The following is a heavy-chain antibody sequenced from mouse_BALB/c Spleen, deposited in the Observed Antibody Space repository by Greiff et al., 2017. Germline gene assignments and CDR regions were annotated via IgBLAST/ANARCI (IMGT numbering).Heavy chain of an antibody. D-gene: IGHD2-3*01. CDR2: INPSTGYT. Sequence: VQLQQSGAELAKPGASVKMSCKASGYTFTSYWMHWVKQRPGQGLEWIGYINPSTGYTEYNQKFKDKATLTADKSSSTAYMQLSSLTSEDSAVYYCARWLLRTFFDYWGQGTTLTVSA. J-gene: IGHJ2*01. V-gene: IGHV1-7*01. CDR1: GYTFTSYW. CDR3: ARWLLRTFFDY.